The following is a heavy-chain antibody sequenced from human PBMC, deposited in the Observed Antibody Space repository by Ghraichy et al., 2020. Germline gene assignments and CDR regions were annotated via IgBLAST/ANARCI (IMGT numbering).Heavy chain of an antibody. CDR2: IKQDGSQK. CDR3: ARVEGDWSIWNY. Sequence: GESLNISCTTSGFIFSSYWMSWVRQAPGKGLEWVANIKQDGSQKHYVDSVNGRFTVSRDNAKNSVDLQMNSLRVEDTAVYYCARVEGDWSIWNYWGQGTLVTVSP. CDR1: GFIFSSYW. V-gene: IGHV3-7*01. J-gene: IGHJ4*02. D-gene: IGHD3-3*02.